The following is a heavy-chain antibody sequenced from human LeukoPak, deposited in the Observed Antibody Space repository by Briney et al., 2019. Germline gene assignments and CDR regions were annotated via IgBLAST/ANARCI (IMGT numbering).Heavy chain of an antibody. Sequence: GGSMILSCAASGFSFSNYAMTWVRRAPGRGLEWVSCITDNGDYTQYADSVKGRFTISRDNSKNTVYLQMNSLKVEDTAVYYCAKDSSAWSKDSWGQGTLVTVSS. CDR3: AKDSSAWSKDS. D-gene: IGHD3-22*01. CDR2: ITDNGDYT. J-gene: IGHJ4*02. V-gene: IGHV3-23*01. CDR1: GFSFSNYA.